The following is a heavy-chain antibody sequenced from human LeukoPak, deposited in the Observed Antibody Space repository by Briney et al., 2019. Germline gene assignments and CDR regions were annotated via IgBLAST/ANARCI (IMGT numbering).Heavy chain of an antibody. V-gene: IGHV3-23*01. Sequence: GGSLRLSCVASGFTYANYAMNWVRQAPGKRLEWAASITGTGGRGGIYYADSVKGRFTISRDNSKNTLYLQMNRLRTEDTAIYYCAKSVPAIRGEIDYWGQGTLVTVSS. J-gene: IGHJ4*02. CDR1: GFTYANYA. D-gene: IGHD3-10*01. CDR2: ITGTGGRGGI. CDR3: AKSVPAIRGEIDY.